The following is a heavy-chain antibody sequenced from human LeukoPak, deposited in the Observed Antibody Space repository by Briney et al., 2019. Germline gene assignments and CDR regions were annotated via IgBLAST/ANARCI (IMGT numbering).Heavy chain of an antibody. CDR3: AKDPLNWGTIYFDY. V-gene: IGHV3-23*01. CDR2: ISGGGDST. CDR1: GFTSSNYA. J-gene: IGHJ4*02. D-gene: IGHD7-27*01. Sequence: GGSLRLSCAASGFTSSNYAMSWVRQAPGKGLEWVSSISGGGDSTNYAESVKGRFTISRDNSKNTQFLQMNSLTAEDTAIYYCAKDPLNWGTIYFDYWGQGTLVTVSS.